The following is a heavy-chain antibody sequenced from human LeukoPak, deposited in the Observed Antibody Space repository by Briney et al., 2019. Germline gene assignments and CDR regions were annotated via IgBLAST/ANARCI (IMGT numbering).Heavy chain of an antibody. Sequence: ASVKVSCEASGYTFTSYGISWVGQAPGQGVEWMGWINAYNGNTNYAQKLQGRVTMTTDTSTSTAYMELRSLRSDDTAVYYCARDSGPAQFDAFDIWGQGTMVTVSS. D-gene: IGHD5-24*01. J-gene: IGHJ3*02. CDR1: GYTFTSYG. V-gene: IGHV1-18*04. CDR2: INAYNGNT. CDR3: ARDSGPAQFDAFDI.